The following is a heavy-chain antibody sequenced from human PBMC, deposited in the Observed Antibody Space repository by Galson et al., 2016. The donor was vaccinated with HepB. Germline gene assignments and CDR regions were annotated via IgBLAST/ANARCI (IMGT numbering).Heavy chain of an antibody. CDR1: GGTFSSYA. D-gene: IGHD6-13*01. CDR3: ARGAAAGMGYYYYYGMDV. Sequence: KASGGTFSSYAISWVRQAPGHGLEWMGGIIPIFGTANYAQKFQGRVTITADESTSTAYMELSSLRSEDTAVYYCARGAAAGMGYYYYYGMDVWGQGTTVTVSS. V-gene: IGHV1-69*01. J-gene: IGHJ6*02. CDR2: IIPIFGTA.